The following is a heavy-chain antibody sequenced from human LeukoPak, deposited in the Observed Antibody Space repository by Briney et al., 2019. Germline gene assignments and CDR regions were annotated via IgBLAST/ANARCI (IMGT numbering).Heavy chain of an antibody. CDR1: GGSFSDSY. CDR3: ARHQFRRYYDESSGSAFDI. V-gene: IGHV4-34*01. D-gene: IGHD3-22*01. J-gene: IGHJ3*02. Sequence: KPSETLSLTCAVYGGSFSDSYWSWIRQPPGEGLEWIGEINHDGTTNYHPSLKSRVTISVDTSKNQFSLNLSSVTAADTAVYYCARHQFRRYYDESSGSAFDIWGQGTMVTVSS. CDR2: INHDGTT.